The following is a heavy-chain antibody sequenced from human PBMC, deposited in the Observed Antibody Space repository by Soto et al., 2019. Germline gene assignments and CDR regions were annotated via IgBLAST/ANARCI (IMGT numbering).Heavy chain of an antibody. V-gene: IGHV1-3*05. CDR2: INAGNGNT. D-gene: IGHD6-13*01. J-gene: IGHJ4*02. CDR1: GYTFTSYA. CDR3: ARGIAPYYFDY. Sequence: QVQLVQSGAEEKKPGASVKVSCKASGYTFTSYAMHWVRQAPGQRLEWMGWINAGNGNTKYSQKFQGRVTITRDTSASTAYMELSSLRSEDTAGYYCARGIAPYYFDYWGQVTLVTVSS.